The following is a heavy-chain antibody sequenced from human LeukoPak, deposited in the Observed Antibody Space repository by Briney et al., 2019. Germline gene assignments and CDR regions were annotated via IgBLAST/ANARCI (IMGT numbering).Heavy chain of an antibody. CDR1: GFTFSTYA. CDR2: ISGDGDTT. CDR3: ANQSPG. V-gene: IGHV3-23*01. Sequence: GGSLRLSCGASGFTFSTYAMAWVRQAPGKGLDWVSAISGDGDTTYYADSVKGRFTISRDNSKNTVYLQMNSLRAEDTAVYYCANQSPGWGQGTLVTVSS. J-gene: IGHJ4*02.